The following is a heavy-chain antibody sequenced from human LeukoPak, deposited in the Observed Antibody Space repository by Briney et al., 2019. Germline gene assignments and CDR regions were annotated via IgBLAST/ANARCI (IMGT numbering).Heavy chain of an antibody. J-gene: IGHJ4*02. V-gene: IGHV4-39*07. Sequence: SETLSLTCTVSGGSISSSSYYWGWIRQPPGKGLEWIGSIYYSGSTYYNPSLKSRVTISVDTSKNQFSLKLSSVTAADTAVYYCARAGYSYGPDLPFDYWGQGTLVTVSS. CDR1: GGSISSSSYY. CDR2: IYYSGST. D-gene: IGHD5-18*01. CDR3: ARAGYSYGPDLPFDY.